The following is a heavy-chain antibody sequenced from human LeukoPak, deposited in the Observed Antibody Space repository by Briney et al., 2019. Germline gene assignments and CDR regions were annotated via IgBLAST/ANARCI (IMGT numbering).Heavy chain of an antibody. Sequence: GVSLKISCKGSGYSFTSYWIGWVRQMPGKGLEWMGIIYPGDSDTRYSPSFQGQVTISADKSISTAYLQWSSLKASDTAMYYCARLGGRWLQLDRDFDYWGQGTLVTVSS. CDR1: GYSFTSYW. CDR2: IYPGDSDT. V-gene: IGHV5-51*01. D-gene: IGHD5-24*01. CDR3: ARLGGRWLQLDRDFDY. J-gene: IGHJ4*02.